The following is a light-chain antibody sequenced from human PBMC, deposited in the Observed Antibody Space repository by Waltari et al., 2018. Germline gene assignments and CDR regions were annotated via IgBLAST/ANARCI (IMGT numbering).Light chain of an antibody. CDR3: STWDYSLSAVV. CDR2: GNP. Sequence: QSALTQEASVSGTVGQKVTLSCTGNSNNVGSYAVGWYQQISHGAPKTVMFGNPLPSGIPDRFSDQQSGTTASLPISGPQPEDEADYYCSTWDYSLSAVVFGGGTKLTVL. J-gene: IGLJ2*01. V-gene: IGLV1-44*01. CDR1: SNNVGSYA.